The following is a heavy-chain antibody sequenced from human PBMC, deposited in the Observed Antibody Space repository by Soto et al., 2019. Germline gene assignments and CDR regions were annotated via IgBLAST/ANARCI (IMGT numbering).Heavy chain of an antibody. CDR3: ARDRANYYDSSGPMAFDI. CDR2: IYYSGST. V-gene: IGHV4-31*03. J-gene: IGHJ3*02. D-gene: IGHD3-22*01. Sequence: SETLSLTCTVSGGSISSGGYYWSWIRQHPGKGLEWIGYIYYSGSTYYKPSLKSRVTKSVDTSKNQLSLKLSSVTAADTAVYYCARDRANYYDSSGPMAFDIWGQGTMVTVSS. CDR1: GGSISSGGYY.